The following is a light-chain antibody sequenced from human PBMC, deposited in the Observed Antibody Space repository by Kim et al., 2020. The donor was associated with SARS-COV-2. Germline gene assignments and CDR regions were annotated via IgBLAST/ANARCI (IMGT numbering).Light chain of an antibody. CDR1: NIGSKN. CDR2: RDS. Sequence: SVALGQTARITRGGNNIGSKNVHWYQQKPGQAPVLVIYRDSNRPSGIPERFSGSNSGNTATLTISRAQAGDEADYYCQVWDSSTWVFGGGTQLTVL. J-gene: IGLJ3*02. CDR3: QVWDSSTWV. V-gene: IGLV3-9*01.